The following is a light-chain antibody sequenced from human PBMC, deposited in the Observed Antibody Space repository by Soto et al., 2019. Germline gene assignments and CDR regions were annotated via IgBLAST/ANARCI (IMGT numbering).Light chain of an antibody. CDR2: GAS. J-gene: IGKJ1*01. CDR1: QSFTSGY. V-gene: IGKV3-20*01. Sequence: EIVFTQSPVTLSLSPGERATVSCRASQSFTSGYLAWYQQKPGQAPRLLIYGASRRATGVPDRFSGSESETDFTLTISGLEPEDFAVYYCQQYDSSPRTFGQGTKVDIK. CDR3: QQYDSSPRT.